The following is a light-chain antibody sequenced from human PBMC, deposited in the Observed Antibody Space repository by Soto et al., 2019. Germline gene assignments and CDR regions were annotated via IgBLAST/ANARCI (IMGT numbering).Light chain of an antibody. V-gene: IGKV1-33*01. CDR1: QDITNY. CDR3: QNYDGDPIT. J-gene: IGKJ1*01. Sequence: DIQMTQSRSSRSASVGDRVTITCQASQDITNYLNWYQQKPGKAPRLLLYDASSLETGIPSRFSGSGSGTDFTLTINSLQPDDIATHFCQNYDGDPITFGQATKVDIK. CDR2: DAS.